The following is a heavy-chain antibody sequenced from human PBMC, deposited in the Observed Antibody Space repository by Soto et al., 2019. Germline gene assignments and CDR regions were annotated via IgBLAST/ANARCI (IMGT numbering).Heavy chain of an antibody. D-gene: IGHD2-15*01. CDR3: ARDGIPVVAATLGPTWFDP. CDR1: GYTFTSYG. CDR2: ISAYNGNT. Sequence: ASVKVSCKASGYTFTSYGISWVRQAPGQGLEWMGWISAYNGNTNYAQKLQGRVTMTTDTSTSTAYMELRSLRSDDTAVYYCARDGIPVVAATLGPTWFDPWGQGTLVPVSS. V-gene: IGHV1-18*04. J-gene: IGHJ5*02.